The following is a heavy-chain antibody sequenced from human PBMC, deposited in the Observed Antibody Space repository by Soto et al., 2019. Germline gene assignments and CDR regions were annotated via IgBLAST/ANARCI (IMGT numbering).Heavy chain of an antibody. Sequence: LRLSCAASGFTFSSYGMHWVRQAPGKGLEWVAVIWYDGSNKYYADSVKGRFTISRDNSKNTLYLQMNSLRAEDTAVYYCAKLVDIVATCPKYWGQGTLVTVSS. CDR2: IWYDGSNK. J-gene: IGHJ4*02. CDR1: GFTFSSYG. CDR3: AKLVDIVATCPKY. D-gene: IGHD5-12*01. V-gene: IGHV3-33*06.